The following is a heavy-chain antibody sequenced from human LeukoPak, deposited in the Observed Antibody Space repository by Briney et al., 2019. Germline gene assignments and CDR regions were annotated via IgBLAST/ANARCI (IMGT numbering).Heavy chain of an antibody. D-gene: IGHD5-12*01. Sequence: ASVKVSCKASGYTFTSYGISWVRQAPGQGLEWMGWISAYNGNTNYAQKLQGRVTMTTDTSTSTAYMELRSLRSDDTAVYYCARSGAEEKPVHDWFDPWGQGTLVTVSS. CDR3: ARSGAEEKPVHDWFDP. J-gene: IGHJ5*02. V-gene: IGHV1-18*01. CDR2: ISAYNGNT. CDR1: GYTFTSYG.